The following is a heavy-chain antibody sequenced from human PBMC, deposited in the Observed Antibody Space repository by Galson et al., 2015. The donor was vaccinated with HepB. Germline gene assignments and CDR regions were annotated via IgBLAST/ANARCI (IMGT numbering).Heavy chain of an antibody. D-gene: IGHD3-3*01. Sequence: SVKVSCKASGYTFTSYDINWVRQATGQGLEWMGWMNPNSGNTGYAQKFQGRVTMTRNTSISTAYMELSSLRSEDTAVYYCARAARDDFPFYYYMDVWGKGTTVTVSS. CDR1: GYTFTSYD. V-gene: IGHV1-8*01. J-gene: IGHJ6*03. CDR2: MNPNSGNT. CDR3: ARAARDDFPFYYYMDV.